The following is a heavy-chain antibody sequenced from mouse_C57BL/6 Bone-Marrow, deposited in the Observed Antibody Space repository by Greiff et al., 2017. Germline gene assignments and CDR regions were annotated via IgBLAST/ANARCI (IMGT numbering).Heavy chain of an antibody. CDR1: GFSFTSYG. V-gene: IGHV2-5*01. Sequence: VQLVESGPGLVQPSQSLSITCTVSGFSFTSYGVHWVRQSPGKGLAWLGVIWRGGSTDYNAAFMSRLSITKDNSKSQVFFKMNSLQADDTAIYYCAKRRGNYYWYFEVWGTGTTVTVSS. D-gene: IGHD2-1*01. CDR2: IWRGGST. CDR3: AKRRGNYYWYFEV. J-gene: IGHJ1*03.